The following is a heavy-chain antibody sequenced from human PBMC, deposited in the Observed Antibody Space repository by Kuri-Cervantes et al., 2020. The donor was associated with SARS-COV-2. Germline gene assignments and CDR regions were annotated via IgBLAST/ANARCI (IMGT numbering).Heavy chain of an antibody. CDR1: GGSISSSSYY. V-gene: IGHV4-39*07. D-gene: IGHD2-2*01. J-gene: IGHJ2*01. CDR3: ARDLGGSTSQDWYFDL. Sequence: SETLSLTCTVSGGSISSSSYYWGWIRQPPGKGLEWIGSIYYSGSTYYNPSLKSRVTISVDTSKNQFSLKLSSVTAADTAVYYCARDLGGSTSQDWYFDLWGRGTLVTVSS. CDR2: IYYSGST.